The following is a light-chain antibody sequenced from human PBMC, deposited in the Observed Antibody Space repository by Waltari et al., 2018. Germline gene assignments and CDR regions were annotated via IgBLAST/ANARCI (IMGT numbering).Light chain of an antibody. CDR1: QDIKRY. V-gene: IGKV1-39*01. CDR2: CAS. CDR3: QESYATPRT. Sequence: IQMTQSPSSLSASVGDRVTITCRASQDIKRYLNWYQQKPGEAPKVLIYCASALPSGVPSRFSGSGSGTDFTLTIRSLQPEDFATYYCQESYATPRTFGQGTKVEVK. J-gene: IGKJ1*01.